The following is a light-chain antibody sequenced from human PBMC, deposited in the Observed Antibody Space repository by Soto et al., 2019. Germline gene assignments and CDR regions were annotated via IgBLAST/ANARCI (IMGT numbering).Light chain of an antibody. Sequence: NFMLTQPHSVSESPGKTVTISCTRSSGSIVSNYVQWYQQRPGSSPTTVIYEDNQRPSGVPDRFSGSIDSSSNSASLTISGLKTEDEADYYCQSYHSSNWVFGGGTKLTVL. CDR3: QSYHSSNWV. V-gene: IGLV6-57*01. CDR2: EDN. CDR1: SGSIVSNY. J-gene: IGLJ3*02.